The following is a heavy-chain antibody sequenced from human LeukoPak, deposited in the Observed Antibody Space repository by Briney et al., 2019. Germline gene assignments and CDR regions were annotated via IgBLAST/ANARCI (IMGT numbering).Heavy chain of an antibody. V-gene: IGHV3-23*01. CDR1: GFTFSSYA. CDR2: ISGSGGST. Sequence: PGGSLRLSCAASGFTFSSYAMSWVRQAPGKGLEWVSAISGSGGSTYYADSVKGRFTISRDNSKNTLYLQMNSLRAEDTAVYYCGRDCGGDCYYDYWGQGTLVTVSS. CDR3: GRDCGGDCYYDY. D-gene: IGHD2-21*01. J-gene: IGHJ4*02.